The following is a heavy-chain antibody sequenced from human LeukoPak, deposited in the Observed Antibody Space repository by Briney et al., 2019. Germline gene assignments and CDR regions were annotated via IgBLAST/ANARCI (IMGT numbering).Heavy chain of an antibody. Sequence: SSETLSLTCAVYGGSFSGYYWSWIRQPPGKGLEWIGEINHSGSTNYNPSLKSRVTISVDTSKNQFSLKLSSVTAADTAVYYCARAPLAAAGQYYFDYWGQGTLVTVSS. V-gene: IGHV4-34*01. D-gene: IGHD6-13*01. CDR3: ARAPLAAAGQYYFDY. CDR1: GGSFSGYY. J-gene: IGHJ4*02. CDR2: INHSGST.